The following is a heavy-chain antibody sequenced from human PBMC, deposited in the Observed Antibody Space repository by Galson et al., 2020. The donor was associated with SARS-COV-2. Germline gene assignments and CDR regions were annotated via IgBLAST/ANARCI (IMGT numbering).Heavy chain of an antibody. V-gene: IGHV4-38-2*02. J-gene: IGHJ5*02. CDR2: IYHSGST. D-gene: IGHD4-4*01. CDR3: ARADSDYYSNRNWFDP. CDR1: GYSISSGYY. Sequence: SETLSLTCTVSGYSISSGYYWGWIRQPPGKGLEWIGSIYHSGSTYYNPSLKSRVTISVDTSKNQFSLKLSSVTAADTAVYYCARADSDYYSNRNWFDPWGQGTLVTVSS.